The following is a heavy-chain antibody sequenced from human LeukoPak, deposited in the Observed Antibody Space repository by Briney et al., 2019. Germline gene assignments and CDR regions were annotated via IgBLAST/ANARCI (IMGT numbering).Heavy chain of an antibody. J-gene: IGHJ4*02. CDR2: ISGSGGST. D-gene: IGHD6-19*01. CDR1: GFTFSSYA. V-gene: IGHV3-23*01. CDR3: AKDWRQWLVPRWDY. Sequence: GGSLRLSCAASGFTFSSYAMSWVRQAPGKGLEWVSVISGSGGSTYYADSVKGRFTISRDNSKNTLYLQMNSLRAEDTAVYYCAKDWRQWLVPRWDYWGQGTLVTVSS.